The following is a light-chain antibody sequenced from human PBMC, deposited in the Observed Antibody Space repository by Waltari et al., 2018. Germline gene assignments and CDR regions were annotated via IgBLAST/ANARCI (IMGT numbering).Light chain of an antibody. CDR1: QDISKY. CDR3: QHYYSTSPKT. J-gene: IGKJ2*01. CDR2: GAS. V-gene: IGKV1-NL1*01. Sequence: DIQLTQSPPSLSASVGDRVTITCRASQDISKYLAWYQQKPGKGPKLLLYGASTLESGVPARFSGSGSGTDYTLTISSLQPEDFATYYCQHYYSTSPKTFGQGTKLE.